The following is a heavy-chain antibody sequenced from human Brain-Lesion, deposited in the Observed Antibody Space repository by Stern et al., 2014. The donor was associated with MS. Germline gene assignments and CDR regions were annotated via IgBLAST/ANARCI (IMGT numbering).Heavy chain of an antibody. CDR3: ARGESSRYYYYFDY. D-gene: IGHD3-22*01. CDR2: IYYIGST. J-gene: IGHJ4*02. Sequence: QVQLQESGPGLVKPSQTLSLTCNVSGDSISSGDNYGSWIRQSPFKCLEWIGYIYYIGSTFYNPSLKSRVTISVGTSQSQFSLRLSSVTAADTAVYYCARGESSRYYYYFDYWGQGTLVTVSS. V-gene: IGHV4-30-4*01. CDR1: GDSISSGDNY.